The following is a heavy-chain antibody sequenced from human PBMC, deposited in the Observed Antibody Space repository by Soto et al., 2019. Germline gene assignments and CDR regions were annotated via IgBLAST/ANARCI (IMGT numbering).Heavy chain of an antibody. Sequence: SETLSLTCAVSGGSISSSNWWSWVRQPPGKGLEWIGEIYHSESTNYNPYLKSRVTISVDTSKNQFSLKLSSVTAADTAVYYCARGPDYYGSGSYYNEDYYYYGMDVWGQGTTVTVSS. CDR3: ARGPDYYGSGSYYNEDYYYYGMDV. D-gene: IGHD3-10*01. V-gene: IGHV4-4*02. J-gene: IGHJ6*02. CDR2: IYHSEST. CDR1: GGSISSSNW.